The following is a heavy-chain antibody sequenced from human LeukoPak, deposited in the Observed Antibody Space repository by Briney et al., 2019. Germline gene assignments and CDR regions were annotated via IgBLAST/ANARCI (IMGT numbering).Heavy chain of an antibody. Sequence: GESLQISCKGSGYSFTSYWIGWVRRMPGKGLEWMGIIYPGDSDTRYSPSFQGQVTISADKSISTAYLQWSSLKASDTAMYYCARHRGSGWSRYYFDYWGQGTLVTVSS. J-gene: IGHJ4*02. V-gene: IGHV5-51*01. CDR2: IYPGDSDT. CDR1: GYSFTSYW. D-gene: IGHD6-19*01. CDR3: ARHRGSGWSRYYFDY.